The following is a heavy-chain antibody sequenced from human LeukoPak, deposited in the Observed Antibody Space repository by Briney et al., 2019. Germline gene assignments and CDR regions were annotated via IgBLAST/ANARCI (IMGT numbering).Heavy chain of an antibody. CDR3: AKGGSTNFYYGDV. V-gene: IGHV4-59*01. Sequence: SETLSLTCSVSGGSMTNLYWTWIRQPPGKGPEWIGDIYDSGSTRYNTSLESRVTISVDTSKNQFSLKLSSVTAADTAVYYCAKGGSTNFYYGDVWGQGTTVTVSS. CDR1: GGSMTNLY. J-gene: IGHJ6*02. D-gene: IGHD2/OR15-2a*01. CDR2: IYDSGST.